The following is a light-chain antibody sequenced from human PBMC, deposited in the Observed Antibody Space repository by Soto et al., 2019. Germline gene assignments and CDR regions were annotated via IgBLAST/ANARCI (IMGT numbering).Light chain of an antibody. CDR2: AAS. CDR1: QSISSY. V-gene: IGKV1-39*01. J-gene: IGKJ2*03. Sequence: DIQMTQSPSSLSASVGDRVTITCRASQSISSYLNWYQQKPGKAPKLLIYAASSLQSGVPSRFSGSGSRTDFTLTISSLQPEDFATYYCQQSYSTLRFGQGTKLEIK. CDR3: QQSYSTLR.